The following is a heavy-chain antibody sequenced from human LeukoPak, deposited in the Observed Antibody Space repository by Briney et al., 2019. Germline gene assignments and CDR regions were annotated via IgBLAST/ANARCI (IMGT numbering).Heavy chain of an antibody. CDR1: GFTFSSYG. CDR2: IWYDGSDK. Sequence: GGSLRLSCAASGFTFSSYGMHWVRQAPGKGLEWVAVIWYDGSDKYYADFVKGRFTISRDISKNTLRLQMNSLRAEDTATYYCARDTGSGYCSGGRCRGAFDIWGQGTTVTVSS. J-gene: IGHJ3*02. V-gene: IGHV3-33*01. D-gene: IGHD2-15*01. CDR3: ARDTGSGYCSGGRCRGAFDI.